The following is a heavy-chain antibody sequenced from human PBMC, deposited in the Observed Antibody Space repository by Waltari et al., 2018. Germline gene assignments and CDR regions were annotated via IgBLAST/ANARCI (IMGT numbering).Heavy chain of an antibody. CDR3: ARDYAGWAEGAFDI. V-gene: IGHV6-1*01. D-gene: IGHD3-16*01. CDR2: TYYRSKWYN. J-gene: IGHJ3*02. CDR1: GDSVSSNSAA. Sequence: SGPGLVKPSQTLSLTCAISGDSVSSNSAAWNCITQSPSRGLEWLGRTYYRSKWYNDYAVSVKSRLTINPDTSKNQFSLQLNSVTPEDTAVYYCARDYAGWAEGAFDIWGQGTMVTVSS.